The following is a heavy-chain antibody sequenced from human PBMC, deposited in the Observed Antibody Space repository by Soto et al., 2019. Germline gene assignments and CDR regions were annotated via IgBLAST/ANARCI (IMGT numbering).Heavy chain of an antibody. CDR3: AKVRGVTHYFDY. V-gene: IGHV3-9*01. Sequence: EVQLVESGGGLVQPGRSLRLSCAASGFTFDDYAVHWVRQAPGKGLEWVSGISWNSGSIGYADSVKGRFTISRDNAKNSLYLQMNSLRAEDTALYYCAKVRGVTHYFDYWGQGTLVTVSS. J-gene: IGHJ4*02. CDR1: GFTFDDYA. D-gene: IGHD3-10*01. CDR2: ISWNSGSI.